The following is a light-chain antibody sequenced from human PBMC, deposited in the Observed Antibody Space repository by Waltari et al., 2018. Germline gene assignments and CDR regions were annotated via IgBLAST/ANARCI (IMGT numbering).Light chain of an antibody. CDR2: VNS. CDR3: AAWDGSLYV. V-gene: IGLV1-44*01. Sequence: QSVLTQPPSASGTPGQRVTISCSGSSSNIGSNTVNWFHHLPGTAPKRLIYVNSPRPSGVPDRFSGSKSGTSASLAISGLQSEDEADYYCAAWDGSLYVFGTGTKVTVL. CDR1: SSNIGSNT. J-gene: IGLJ1*01.